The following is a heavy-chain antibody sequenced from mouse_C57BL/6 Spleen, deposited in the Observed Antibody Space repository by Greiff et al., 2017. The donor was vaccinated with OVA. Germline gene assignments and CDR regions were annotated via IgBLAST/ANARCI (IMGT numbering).Heavy chain of an antibody. CDR1: GFTFSSYA. CDR3: ARDYYGREGYFDV. V-gene: IGHV5-4*01. J-gene: IGHJ1*03. D-gene: IGHD1-1*01. CDR2: ISDGGSYT. Sequence: EVKLVESGGGLVKPGGSLKLSCAASGFTFSSYAMSWVRQTPEKRLEWVATISDGGSYTYYPDNVKGRFTISRDNAKNNLYLQMSHLKSEDTAMDYCARDYYGREGYFDVWGTGTTVTVSS.